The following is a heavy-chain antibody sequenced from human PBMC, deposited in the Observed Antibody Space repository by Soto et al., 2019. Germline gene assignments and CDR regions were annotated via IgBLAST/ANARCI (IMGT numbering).Heavy chain of an antibody. CDR3: ARGDGDYYDGNGYLGRH. J-gene: IGHJ4*02. CDR1: GFTFSSYW. D-gene: IGHD3-22*01. Sequence: EVQLVESGGGIVQPGGSLRLSCAASGFTFSSYWMHWVRQAPGKGLVWVSRINSDGSRTSYADSAKDRLTISRDNAKKTVYLQMNSLRAEDTAVYYCARGDGDYYDGNGYLGRHWGQGTLVTVSS. V-gene: IGHV3-74*01. CDR2: INSDGSRT.